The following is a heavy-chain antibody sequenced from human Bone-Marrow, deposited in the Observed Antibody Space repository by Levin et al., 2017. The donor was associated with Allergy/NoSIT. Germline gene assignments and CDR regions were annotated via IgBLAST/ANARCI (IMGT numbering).Heavy chain of an antibody. Sequence: SGGSLRLSCAASGFTFSSYVMDWVRQAPGKGLQWVSSINSGGTTYYADSVKGRFTISRDNSKYTVHLQMDSLRDEDTAVYYCAKRGAQYYYGMDVWGQGTTVTVSS. D-gene: IGHD3-16*01. CDR3: AKRGAQYYYGMDV. CDR2: INSGGTT. J-gene: IGHJ6*02. CDR1: GFTFSSYV. V-gene: IGHV3-23*01.